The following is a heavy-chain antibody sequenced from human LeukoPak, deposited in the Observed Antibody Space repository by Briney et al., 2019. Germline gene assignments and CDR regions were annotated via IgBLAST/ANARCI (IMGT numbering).Heavy chain of an antibody. CDR1: GGSFSGYY. J-gene: IGHJ6*03. CDR3: ARGQTHYYYYYYYMDV. Sequence: PSETLSLTCAVYGGSFSGYYWSWIRQPPGKGLEWIGEINHSGSTNYNPSLKSRVTISVDTSKNQFSLKLSSVTAADTAVYYCARGQTHYYYYYYYMDVWGKGITVTVSS. CDR2: INHSGST. V-gene: IGHV4-34*01.